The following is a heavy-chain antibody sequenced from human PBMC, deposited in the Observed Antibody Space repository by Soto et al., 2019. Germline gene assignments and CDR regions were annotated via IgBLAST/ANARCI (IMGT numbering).Heavy chain of an antibody. Sequence: SLEICCAASGFTFSSYEMNWVRQAAGKGLEWVSYISSSGSTIYYADSVKGRFTISRDNAKNSLYLQMNSLRAEDTAVYYCARDRVGDYDFWSGYYVDAFDIWGQGTMVTVSS. CDR3: ARDRVGDYDFWSGYYVDAFDI. J-gene: IGHJ3*02. D-gene: IGHD3-3*01. CDR2: ISSSGSTI. V-gene: IGHV3-48*03. CDR1: GFTFSSYE.